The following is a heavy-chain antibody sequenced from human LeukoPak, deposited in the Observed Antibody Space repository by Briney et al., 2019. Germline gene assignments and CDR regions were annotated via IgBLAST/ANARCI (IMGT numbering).Heavy chain of an antibody. V-gene: IGHV3-53*01. CDR3: ARDIVALVAY. D-gene: IGHD3-22*01. Sequence: GGSLRLSRVASGFTVSNNYMNWVRQAPGKGLEWVSVIYADGSTSYADSVKGRFIISRDTSKNTLYLQMHSLRAEDTAVYYCARDIVALVAYWGQGTLVTVSS. J-gene: IGHJ4*02. CDR1: GFTVSNNY. CDR2: IYADGST.